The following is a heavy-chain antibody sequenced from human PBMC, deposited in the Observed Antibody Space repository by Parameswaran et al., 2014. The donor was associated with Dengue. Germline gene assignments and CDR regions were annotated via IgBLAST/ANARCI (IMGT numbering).Heavy chain of an antibody. V-gene: IGHV3-30-3*01. CDR1: GFTFSSYA. CDR2: ISYDGSNK. J-gene: IGHJ4*02. Sequence: GRTLSLTCAASGFTFSSYAMHWVRQAPGKGLEWVAVISYDGSNKYYADSVKGRFTISRDNSKNTLYLQMNSLRAEDTAVYYCARGWGGSYSFFDYWGQGTLVTVSS. D-gene: IGHD1-26*01. CDR3: ARGWGGSYSFFDY.